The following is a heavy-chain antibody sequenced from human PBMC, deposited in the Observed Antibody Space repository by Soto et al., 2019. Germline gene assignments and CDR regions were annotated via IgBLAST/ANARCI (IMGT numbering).Heavy chain of an antibody. CDR3: ARGDGSSSRYYYYMDV. J-gene: IGHJ6*03. CDR1: GFTFSSYW. V-gene: IGHV3-74*01. Sequence: GGSLRLSCAASGFTFSSYWMHWVRQAPGKGLVWVSRINSDGSSTSYADSVKGRFTISRDNAKNTLYLQMNSLRAEDTAVYYCARGDGSSSRYYYYMDVWGKGTTVTVSS. D-gene: IGHD6-6*01. CDR2: INSDGSST.